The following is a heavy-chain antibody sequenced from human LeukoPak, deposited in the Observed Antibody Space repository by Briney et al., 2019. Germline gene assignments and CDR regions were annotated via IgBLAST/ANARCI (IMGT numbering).Heavy chain of an antibody. D-gene: IGHD5-18*01. CDR1: GFSVSSNY. CDR2: IYSGGST. CDR3: ARDAAYTSMVNY. J-gene: IGHJ4*02. V-gene: IGHV3-66*02. Sequence: GGSLRLSCAVSGFSVSSNYMSWVRQAPGKGLEWVSAIYSGGSTYYADSVKGRFTISRDNSKNTLYLQMNSLRPEDTAAYYCARDAAYTSMVNYWGQGTLVTISS.